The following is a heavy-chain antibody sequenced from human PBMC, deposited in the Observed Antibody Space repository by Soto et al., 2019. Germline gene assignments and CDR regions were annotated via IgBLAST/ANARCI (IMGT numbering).Heavy chain of an antibody. CDR2: ISWDDDK. Sequence: QITLKESGPTLVKPTQTLTLTCTFSGFSLSTSGVGVGWIRQPPGKALEWLALISWDDDKRYSPSLKSRLTITKDTSKHQVVLTVTNMDPVDTATYYCAQSTVTTGGMDVWGQGTTVTVSS. CDR1: GFSLSTSGVG. V-gene: IGHV2-5*02. D-gene: IGHD4-17*01. J-gene: IGHJ6*02. CDR3: AQSTVTTGGMDV.